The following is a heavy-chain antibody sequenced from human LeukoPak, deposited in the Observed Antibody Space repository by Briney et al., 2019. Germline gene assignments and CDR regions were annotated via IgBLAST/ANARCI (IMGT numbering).Heavy chain of an antibody. V-gene: IGHV4-59*01. J-gene: IGHJ5*02. CDR2: IYYSGST. CDR3: ARDYLGSEAAAHNNWFDP. CDR1: GGSISSYY. D-gene: IGHD6-13*01. Sequence: SETLSLTCTVSGGSISSYYWSWIRQPPGKGLEWIGYIYYSGSTNYNPSLKSRVTISVDTSKNQFSLKLSSVTAADTAVYYCARDYLGSEAAAHNNWFDPLGQGTLVTVSS.